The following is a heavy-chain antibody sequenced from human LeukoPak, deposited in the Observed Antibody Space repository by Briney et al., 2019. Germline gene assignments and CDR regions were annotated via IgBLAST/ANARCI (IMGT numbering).Heavy chain of an antibody. Sequence: ASVKVSCKASGYTFTSYYMHWVRQAPGQGLEWMGIINPSGGSTSYAQKFQGRVTMTRDMSTSTVYMELSSLRSDDTAVYYCARDRVLLWFGEQMDYWGQGTLVTVSS. V-gene: IGHV1-46*01. CDR3: ARDRVLLWFGEQMDY. J-gene: IGHJ4*02. CDR1: GYTFTSYY. D-gene: IGHD3-10*01. CDR2: INPSGGST.